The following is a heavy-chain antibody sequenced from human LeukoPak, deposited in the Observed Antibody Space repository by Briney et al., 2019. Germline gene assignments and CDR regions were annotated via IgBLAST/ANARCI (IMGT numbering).Heavy chain of an antibody. D-gene: IGHD6-19*01. CDR2: INPDGSEK. J-gene: IGHJ4*02. V-gene: IGHV3-7*01. CDR1: GFTFSTSW. CDR3: ARYGSGWSFDC. Sequence: GGSLRLSCAASGFTFSTSWMSWVRQAPGKGLEWVANINPDGSEKNYVDSVKGRFTISRDNAQNSLYLQMNSLRAEDTAVYYCARYGSGWSFDCWGQGTLVPVSS.